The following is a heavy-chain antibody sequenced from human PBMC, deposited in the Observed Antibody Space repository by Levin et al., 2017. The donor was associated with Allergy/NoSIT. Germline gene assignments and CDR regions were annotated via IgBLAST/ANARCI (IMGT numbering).Heavy chain of an antibody. CDR1: TFTFSSYA. CDR2: ISGSGVST. V-gene: IGHV3-23*01. D-gene: IGHD2-21*02. Sequence: PGGSLRLSCAASTFTFSSYAMSWVRQAPGKGLEWVSAISGSGVSTYYADSVKGRFTISRDNSKNTLYLQMNSLRAEDTAVYYCAKVSDVVVTAMEYFQHWGQGTLVTVSS. CDR3: AKVSDVVVTAMEYFQH. J-gene: IGHJ1*01.